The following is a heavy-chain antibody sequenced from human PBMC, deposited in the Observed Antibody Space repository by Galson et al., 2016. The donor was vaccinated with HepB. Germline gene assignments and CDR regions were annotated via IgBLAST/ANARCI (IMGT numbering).Heavy chain of an antibody. CDR2: TWYDGSDK. Sequence: SLRLSCAASGFTFSSYGMHWVRQAPGKGLEWVAVTWYDGSDKYYADSVKGRFTISRDNSKNTVSLQMNRLRAEDTAVYYCARDLGYYYGMDVWGKGTTVTVSS. D-gene: IGHD1-26*01. J-gene: IGHJ6*04. V-gene: IGHV3-33*01. CDR1: GFTFSSYG. CDR3: ARDLGYYYGMDV.